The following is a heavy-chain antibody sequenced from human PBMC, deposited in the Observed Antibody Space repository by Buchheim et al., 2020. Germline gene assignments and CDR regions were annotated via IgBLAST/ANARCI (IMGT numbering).Heavy chain of an antibody. CDR2: INHSGST. V-gene: IGHV4-34*01. D-gene: IGHD3-10*01. Sequence: QVQLQQWRAGLLKPSETLSLTCAVYGGSFSGYYWSWIRQPPGKGLEWIGEINHSGSTNYNPSLTSRVTISVDTSKNQFSLKLSSVTAADTAVYYCARGRRGVGYYYYYMDVWGKGTT. CDR1: GGSFSGYY. J-gene: IGHJ6*03. CDR3: ARGRRGVGYYYYYMDV.